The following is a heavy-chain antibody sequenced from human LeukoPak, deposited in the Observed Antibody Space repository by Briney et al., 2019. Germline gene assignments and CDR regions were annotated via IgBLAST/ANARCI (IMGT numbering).Heavy chain of an antibody. V-gene: IGHV1-8*01. D-gene: IGHD3-10*01. Sequence: ASVKVSCKASGYTFTSYDINWVRQATGQGLEWMGWMNPNSGNTGYAQKFQGRVTMTRNTSISTAYMELSSLRSEDMAVYYCARGKGMVRGVIRSYYYYYMDVWGKGTTVTISS. CDR2: MNPNSGNT. CDR1: GYTFTSYD. J-gene: IGHJ6*03. CDR3: ARGKGMVRGVIRSYYYYYMDV.